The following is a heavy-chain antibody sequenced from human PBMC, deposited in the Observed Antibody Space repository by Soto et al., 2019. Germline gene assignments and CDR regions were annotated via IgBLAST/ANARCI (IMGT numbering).Heavy chain of an antibody. J-gene: IGHJ4*02. CDR1: GFTA. V-gene: IGHV3-23*01. CDR2: ISGSGGST. Sequence: GGSLRLSCAASGFTAMSWVRQAPGKGLEWVSVISGSGGSTYYADSVKGRFTISRDNSKNTLYLQMNSLRAEDTAVYYCARHGADNFDTSGYYPFDYWGQGALVTVSS. CDR3: ARHGADNFDTSGYYPFDY. D-gene: IGHD3-22*01.